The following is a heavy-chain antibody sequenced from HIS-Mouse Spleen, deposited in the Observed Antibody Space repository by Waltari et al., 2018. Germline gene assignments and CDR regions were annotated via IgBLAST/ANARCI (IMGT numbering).Heavy chain of an antibody. V-gene: IGHV3-66*01. CDR1: GFTVSSNY. D-gene: IGHD6-13*01. Sequence: EVQLVESGGGLVQPGGSLRLSCAASGFTVSSNYMSWVRQGPGKGREGFSVIDSGGSTYSADSVKGRFTISRDNSKNTLYLQMNSLRAEDTAVYYCARDIKAAACWGQGTLVTVSS. J-gene: IGHJ4*02. CDR3: ARDIKAAAC. CDR2: IDSGGST.